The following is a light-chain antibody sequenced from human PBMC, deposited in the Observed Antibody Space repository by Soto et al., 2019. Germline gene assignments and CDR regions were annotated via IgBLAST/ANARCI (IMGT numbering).Light chain of an antibody. J-gene: IGKJ2*01. CDR2: DAS. CDR3: QQYNSYTT. Sequence: DIQITQSPSTLSASVGDRVTITCLASQSISTWLAWYQQKPGKAPKLLIYDASSLQSGVPSRFSGHGSGTDFTLTISSLQPDDFATYYCQQYNSYTTFGQGTKVDIK. V-gene: IGKV1-5*01. CDR1: QSISTW.